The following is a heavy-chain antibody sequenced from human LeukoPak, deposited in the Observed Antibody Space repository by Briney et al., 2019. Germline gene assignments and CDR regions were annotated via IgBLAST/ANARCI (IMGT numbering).Heavy chain of an antibody. Sequence: GGSLRLSCAASGFTFSSYGMSWVRQAPGKGLEWVSGISGSGGSTYYADSVKGRFIISRDNSKNTLYLQMGSLRAEDMAVYYCATSPSDAYFDYWGQGTLVTVSS. CDR3: ATSPSDAYFDY. CDR2: ISGSGGST. V-gene: IGHV3-23*01. J-gene: IGHJ4*02. CDR1: GFTFSSYG. D-gene: IGHD2-21*02.